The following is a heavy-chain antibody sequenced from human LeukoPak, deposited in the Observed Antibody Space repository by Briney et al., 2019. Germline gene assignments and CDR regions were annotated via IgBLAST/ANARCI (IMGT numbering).Heavy chain of an antibody. CDR1: GSTFDDYG. D-gene: IGHD3-3*01. Sequence: GGSLRLSCAASGSTFDDYGMSWVRQAPGKGLEWVSGINWNGGSTGYADSVKGRFTVSRDNAKNSLYLQMNSLRAEDTALYYCARAYVLRFLEWLPPYYYYYMDVWGKGTTVTVSS. CDR3: ARAYVLRFLEWLPPYYYYYMDV. CDR2: INWNGGST. J-gene: IGHJ6*03. V-gene: IGHV3-20*04.